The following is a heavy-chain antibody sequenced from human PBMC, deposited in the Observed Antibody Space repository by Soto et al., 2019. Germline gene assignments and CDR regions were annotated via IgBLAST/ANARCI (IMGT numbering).Heavy chain of an antibody. V-gene: IGHV4-59*13. D-gene: IGHD6-19*01. CDR1: GGSISGYY. J-gene: IGHJ4*02. CDR3: ARVGRSSAKTVFDY. Sequence: QVQLLESGPGLVRPSETLSLTCTVSGGSISGYYWSWIRQPPGKGLEWVGYISYNGSPTYSPSLKSRVTISVDTSQNQFYLKLNSVTAADTAVYYCARVGRSSAKTVFDYWGQGFLVNVSS. CDR2: ISYNGSP.